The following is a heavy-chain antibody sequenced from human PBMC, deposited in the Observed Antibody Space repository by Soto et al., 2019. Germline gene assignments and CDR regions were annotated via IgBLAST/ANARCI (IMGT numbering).Heavy chain of an antibody. CDR1: GGSIRSPNFS. Sequence: SETLSLTCTVIGGSIRSPNFSWSWIRQHPGKGPEWIGNIYYNGTTTYSPSLESRLTISLDPSKNQFSLTLKSVTAADTAIYYCATHCSTPSCLQYWGQGTLVTVS. J-gene: IGHJ4*02. D-gene: IGHD2-2*01. CDR3: ATHCSTPSCLQY. CDR2: IYYNGTT. V-gene: IGHV4-31*03.